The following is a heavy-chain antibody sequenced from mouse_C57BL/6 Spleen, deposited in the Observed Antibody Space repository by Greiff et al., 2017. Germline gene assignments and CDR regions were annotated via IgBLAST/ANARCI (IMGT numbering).Heavy chain of an antibody. J-gene: IGHJ3*01. D-gene: IGHD2-1*01. Sequence: QVQLQQSGPGLVQPSQSLSITCTVSGFSLTSYGVHWVRQSPGKGLEWLGVIGSGGSTDYNAAFISRLSISKDNSKSQVFFKLNSLQADDTAIYYCARGIYYGNYGGFAYWGQGTLVTV. CDR1: GFSLTSYG. V-gene: IGHV2-2*01. CDR2: IGSGGST. CDR3: ARGIYYGNYGGFAY.